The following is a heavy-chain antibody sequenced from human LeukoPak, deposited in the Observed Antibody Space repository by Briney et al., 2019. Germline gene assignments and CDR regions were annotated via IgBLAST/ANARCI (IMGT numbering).Heavy chain of an antibody. CDR2: IYPGDSDT. V-gene: IGHV5-51*01. J-gene: IGHJ6*02. Sequence: GESLQISCKGSGYSFTSYWIGWVRQMPGKGLEWMGIIYPGDSDTRYSPSFQGQVTISADKSIGTAYLQWSSLKASDTAMYYCARSEYSSGWSYYYGMDVWGQGTTVTVSS. CDR1: GYSFTSYW. CDR3: ARSEYSSGWSYYYGMDV. D-gene: IGHD6-19*01.